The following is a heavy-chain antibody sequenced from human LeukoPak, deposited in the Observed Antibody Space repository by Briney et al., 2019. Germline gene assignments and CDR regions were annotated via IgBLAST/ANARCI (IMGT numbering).Heavy chain of an antibody. D-gene: IGHD6-25*01. CDR1: GFTFSNYE. V-gene: IGHV3-21*06. CDR3: ARDGSGFYLYNYMDV. J-gene: IGHJ6*03. Sequence: GGSLRLSCSASGFTFSNYEMNWVRQAPGKGLEWVASISTVSTYTFYADSVKGRFSISRDNVRNLLYLQMSSLGAEDTAVYYCARDGSGFYLYNYMDVWGKGTTVTVSS. CDR2: ISTVSTYT.